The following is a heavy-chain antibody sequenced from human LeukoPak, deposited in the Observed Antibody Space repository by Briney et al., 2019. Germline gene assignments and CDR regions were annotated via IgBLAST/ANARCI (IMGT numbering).Heavy chain of an antibody. Sequence: GGSLRLSCAASGXTFSSYSMNWVRQAPGKGLEWVSSISSSGSYIYYADSVKGRFTISRDSAKNSLFLQMNSLRVEDTAVYYCARALTGYLIDYWGQGTLVTVSS. CDR2: ISSSGSYI. J-gene: IGHJ4*02. V-gene: IGHV3-21*01. CDR3: ARALTGYLIDY. CDR1: GXTFSSYS. D-gene: IGHD3-9*01.